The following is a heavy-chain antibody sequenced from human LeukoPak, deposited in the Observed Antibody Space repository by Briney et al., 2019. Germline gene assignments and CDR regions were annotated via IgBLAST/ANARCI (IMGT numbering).Heavy chain of an antibody. D-gene: IGHD3-10*01. J-gene: IGHJ4*02. Sequence: GGSLRLSCAASGFTFSSYSMNWVRQAPGKGLEWVSSISSSSSYIYYADSVKGRFTISRDNAKNSLYLQMNSLRAEDTAVYYCARSYGFMVRGVIIRPMDYWGQGPWSPSPQ. V-gene: IGHV3-21*01. CDR1: GFTFSSYS. CDR2: ISSSSSYI. CDR3: ARSYGFMVRGVIIRPMDY.